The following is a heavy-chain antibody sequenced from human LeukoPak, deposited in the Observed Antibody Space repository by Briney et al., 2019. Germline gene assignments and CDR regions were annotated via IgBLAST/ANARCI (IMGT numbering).Heavy chain of an antibody. CDR3: ARDHCSSISCHSGAFDI. D-gene: IGHD2-2*01. CDR2: IEHSGST. V-gene: IGHV4-34*01. Sequence: TSETLSLTXAVYGGSFSDYYWSWIRQPPGKGLEWIGEIEHSGSTNYNPSLKSRVTISVDTSKNQFSLKLSSVTAADTAVYYCARDHCSSISCHSGAFDIWGKGTMVTVSS. J-gene: IGHJ3*02. CDR1: GGSFSDYY.